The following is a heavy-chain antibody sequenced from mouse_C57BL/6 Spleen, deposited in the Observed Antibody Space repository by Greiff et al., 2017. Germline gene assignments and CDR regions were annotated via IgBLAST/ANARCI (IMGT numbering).Heavy chain of an antibody. CDR1: GYTFTSYW. D-gene: IGHD2-4*01. CDR3: ARDYDHAMDY. CDR2: IDPSGSDT. V-gene: IGHV1-52*01. Sequence: VQLQQPGAELVRPGSSVKLSCKASGYTFTSYWMHWVKQRPIQGLEWIGNIDPSGSDTHYNQKFKNKATLTVDKSSSTAYMQLSSLTSEDSAVYYCARDYDHAMDYWGQGTSVTVSS. J-gene: IGHJ4*01.